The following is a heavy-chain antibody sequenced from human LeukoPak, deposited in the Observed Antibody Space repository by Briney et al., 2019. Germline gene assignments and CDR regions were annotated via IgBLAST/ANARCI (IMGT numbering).Heavy chain of an antibody. CDR3: ARGGPLEDY. V-gene: IGHV3-21*01. Sequence: PGGSLRLSCVGSECTLNYYWMHWVRQAPGKGLVWVSSISSSSSYIYYADSVRGRFTISRDNAKNSLYLQMNSLRAEDRAVYYCARGGPLEDYWGQGTLVTVSS. CDR2: ISSSSSYI. D-gene: IGHD3-3*01. J-gene: IGHJ4*02. CDR1: ECTLNYYW.